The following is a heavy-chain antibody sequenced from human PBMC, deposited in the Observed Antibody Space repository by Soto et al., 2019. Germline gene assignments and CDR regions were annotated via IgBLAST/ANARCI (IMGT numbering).Heavy chain of an antibody. CDR1: GYSFTTYW. Sequence: PGESLKISCKASGYSFTTYWIGWVRQMPGKGLEWMGIIYPRDSDTRYSPSFEGQVTISVDTSISTSYLQWSSLRASDTAMYYCATVHKDTGSYSVGFEYWGQGTLVTVSS. D-gene: IGHD1-26*01. V-gene: IGHV5-51*01. CDR3: ATVHKDTGSYSVGFEY. CDR2: IYPRDSDT. J-gene: IGHJ4*02.